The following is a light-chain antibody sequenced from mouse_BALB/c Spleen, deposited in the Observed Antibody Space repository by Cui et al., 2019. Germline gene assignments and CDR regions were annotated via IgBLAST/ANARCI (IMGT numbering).Light chain of an antibody. J-gene: IGKJ2*01. CDR1: QGISDD. CDR2: YTS. V-gene: IGKV10-94*01. CDR3: LQYSKLPYT. Sequence: DLQMTQTTSSLSASLGDRVTISCSSSQGISDDLNWYQQKPDGTVKLLIYYTSSLHSGVPSRFSSSGSGTDYSLTISNLEPEDIATYYCLQYSKLPYTFGGGTKLEIK.